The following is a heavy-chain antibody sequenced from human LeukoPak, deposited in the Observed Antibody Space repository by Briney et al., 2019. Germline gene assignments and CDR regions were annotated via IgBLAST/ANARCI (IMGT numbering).Heavy chain of an antibody. CDR3: ARAGPTYYDFWSGYYETSPFDY. Sequence: SGGSLRLSCAASGFTFSSYGMHWVRQAPGKGLEWVVVIWYDGSNKYYADSVKGRFTSSRDNSKNTLYLQMNSLRAEDTAVYYCARAGPTYYDFWSGYYETSPFDYWGQGTLVTVSS. V-gene: IGHV3-30*19. CDR1: GFTFSSYG. D-gene: IGHD3-3*01. CDR2: IWYDGSNK. J-gene: IGHJ4*02.